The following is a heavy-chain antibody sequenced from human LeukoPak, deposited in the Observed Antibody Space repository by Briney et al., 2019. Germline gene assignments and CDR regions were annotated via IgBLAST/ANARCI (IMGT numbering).Heavy chain of an antibody. CDR2: IKSKTDGGTT. CDR3: TTDPSLVAVAGAYWYFDL. Sequence: GGSLRLSCAASGFTFSNAWMSWVRQAPGKGLEWVGRIKSKTDGGTTDYAAPVKGRFTISRDDSKNTLYLQMNSLKTEDTAVYYCTTDPSLVAVAGAYWYFDLWGRGTLVTVSS. D-gene: IGHD6-19*01. V-gene: IGHV3-15*01. J-gene: IGHJ2*01. CDR1: GFTFSNAW.